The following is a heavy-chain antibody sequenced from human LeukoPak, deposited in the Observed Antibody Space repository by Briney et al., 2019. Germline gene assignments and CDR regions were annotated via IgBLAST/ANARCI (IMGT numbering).Heavy chain of an antibody. J-gene: IGHJ5*02. CDR1: GYTFTSYG. Sequence: ASVKVSCKASGYTFTSYGISWVRQAPGQGLEWMGWISAYNGNTNYAQKLQGRVTMTTDTSTSTAYMELSSLRSEDTAVYYCARESGEYYYDSSGKEYNWFDPWGQGTLVTVSS. CDR3: ARESGEYYYDSSGKEYNWFDP. V-gene: IGHV1-18*01. CDR2: ISAYNGNT. D-gene: IGHD3-22*01.